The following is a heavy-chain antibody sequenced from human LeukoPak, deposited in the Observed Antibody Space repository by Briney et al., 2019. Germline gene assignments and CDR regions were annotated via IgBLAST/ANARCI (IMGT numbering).Heavy chain of an antibody. V-gene: IGHV4-39*01. CDR3: ARQRIAAAGTGYFQH. J-gene: IGHJ1*01. Sequence: SETLSLTCTVSGGSISSSSYYWGWIRQPPGKGLEWIGSIYYSGSTYYNPSLKSRVTISVDTSKNQFSLKLGSVTAADTAVYYCARQRIAAAGTGYFQHWGQGTLVTVSS. CDR2: IYYSGST. D-gene: IGHD6-13*01. CDR1: GGSISSSSYY.